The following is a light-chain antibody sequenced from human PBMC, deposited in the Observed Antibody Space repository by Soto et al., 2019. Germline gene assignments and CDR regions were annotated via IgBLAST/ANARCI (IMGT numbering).Light chain of an antibody. CDR2: WAS. J-gene: IGKJ1*01. CDR1: QSVLYSSNNKNY. Sequence: DIVMTQSPDSLAVSLGERATINCRSSQSVLYSSNNKNYLAWYQQKAGQPPKLLIYWASTRESGVPDRFSGSWSGTDFTLTISSLQAEDVAVYYCQQYYSNPAFGQGTKVEIQ. V-gene: IGKV4-1*01. CDR3: QQYYSNPA.